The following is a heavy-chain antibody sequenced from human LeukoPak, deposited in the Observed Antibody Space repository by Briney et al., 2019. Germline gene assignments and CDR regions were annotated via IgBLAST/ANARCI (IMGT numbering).Heavy chain of an antibody. CDR1: GGSISSSSYY. D-gene: IGHD6-13*01. J-gene: IGHJ4*02. Sequence: SETLSLTCTVSGGSISSSSYYWGWIRQPPGKGLEWIGSIYYSGSTYYNPSLKSRVTISVDTSKNQFSLKLSSVTAADTAVYYCARDHSSSTFDYWGQGTLVTVSS. CDR2: IYYSGST. V-gene: IGHV4-39*07. CDR3: ARDHSSSTFDY.